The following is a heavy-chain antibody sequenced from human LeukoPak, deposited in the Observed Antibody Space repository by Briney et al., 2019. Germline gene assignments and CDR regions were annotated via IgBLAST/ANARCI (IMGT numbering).Heavy chain of an antibody. CDR1: GYSISSGYY. D-gene: IGHD3-10*01. J-gene: IGHJ4*02. V-gene: IGHV4-38-2*01. CDR2: IYHSGST. CDR3: ARRGSGDY. Sequence: PSETLSLTCAVSGYSISSGYYCGWIRQPPGKGLEWIGSIYHSGSTYYNPTLKSRVTISVDTSKNQFSLKLSSVTAADTAVYYCARRGSGDYWGQGTLVTVSS.